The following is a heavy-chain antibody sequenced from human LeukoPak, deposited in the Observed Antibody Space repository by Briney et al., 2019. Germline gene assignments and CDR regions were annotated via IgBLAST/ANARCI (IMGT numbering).Heavy chain of an antibody. D-gene: IGHD6-6*01. V-gene: IGHV5-51*01. CDR3: ARRSIAARPYYYYYMDV. CDR1: GYSFTSYW. J-gene: IGHJ6*03. Sequence: PGESLKISCKGSGYSFTSYWIGLVRPMPGKGLELMGIIYPGDSDTRYSPSFQGQVTISADKSISTAYLQWSSLKASDTAMYYCARRSIAARPYYYYYMDVWGKGTTVTVSS. CDR2: IYPGDSDT.